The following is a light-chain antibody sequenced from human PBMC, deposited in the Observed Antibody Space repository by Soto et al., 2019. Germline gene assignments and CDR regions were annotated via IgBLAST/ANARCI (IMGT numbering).Light chain of an antibody. CDR3: QQYNNWPRT. CDR1: QGIRND. Sequence: AIQMTQSPSSLSASVGYRFTITCRASQGIRNDLDWFQQKPGKAPKLLIYAASNLQSGVPARFSGSGSGTEFTLTISSLQSEDFAVYYCQQYNNWPRTFGQGTKVDIK. V-gene: IGKV1-6*01. CDR2: AAS. J-gene: IGKJ1*01.